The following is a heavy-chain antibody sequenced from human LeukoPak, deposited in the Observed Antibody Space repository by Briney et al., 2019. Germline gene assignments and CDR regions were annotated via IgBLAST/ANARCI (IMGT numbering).Heavy chain of an antibody. CDR1: GYSISSGYY. CDR3: ARRNYYYDSSAYAFDI. D-gene: IGHD3-22*01. J-gene: IGHJ3*02. CDR2: IYHSGST. Sequence: SETLSLTCAVSGYSISSGYYWGWIRQPPAKGLEWIGSIYHSGSTYYNPSFKSRVTISVDTSKNQFSLKLSSVTAADTAVYYCARRNYYYDSSAYAFDIWGQGTMVTVSS. V-gene: IGHV4-38-2*01.